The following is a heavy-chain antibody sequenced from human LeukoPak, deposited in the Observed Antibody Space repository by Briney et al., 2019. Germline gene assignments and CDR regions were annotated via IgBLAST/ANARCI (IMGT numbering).Heavy chain of an antibody. CDR2: ISGSGGST. Sequence: PGGSLRLSCAASGFTFSSYAMSWVRQAPGKGLEWVSAISGSGGSTYYADSVKGRFTISRDNSKNTLYLQMNSLRAEDTAVYYCASQNSSGWHPFDYWGQGTLVTVSS. CDR3: ASQNSSGWHPFDY. V-gene: IGHV3-23*01. J-gene: IGHJ4*02. CDR1: GFTFSSYA. D-gene: IGHD6-25*01.